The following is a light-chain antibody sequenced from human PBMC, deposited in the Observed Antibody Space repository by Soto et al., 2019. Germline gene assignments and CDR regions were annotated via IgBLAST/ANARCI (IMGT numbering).Light chain of an antibody. J-gene: IGKJ1*01. V-gene: IGKV1-12*02. CDR1: QGIGTW. CDR3: QQANSFPWT. CDR2: DAS. Sequence: DIQMTQSPSSVSASEGDRVTITCRASQGIGTWLAWYQQKPGKAPKLLIYDASSLQSGVPSRFSGSGSGTDLTLTISSLQPEDFATYYCQQANSFPWTFGQGTKVEIK.